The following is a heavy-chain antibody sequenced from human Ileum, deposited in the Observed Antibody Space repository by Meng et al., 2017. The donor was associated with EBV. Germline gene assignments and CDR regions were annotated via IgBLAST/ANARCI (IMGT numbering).Heavy chain of an antibody. Sequence: QLQLQESGPCLVMPSMTRSVTCGVSGVSIMSTDNWWSWVRQPPVKWLRWIGEIFHAGNTNYNPSLKSQVTMSFDTSKNQFSLNLSSVTAADSAVYYCARGSHYTWDVWGQGTLVTVSS. CDR3: ARGSHYTWDV. D-gene: IGHD3-16*01. J-gene: IGHJ4*02. CDR1: GVSIMSTDNW. V-gene: IGHV4-4*02. CDR2: IFHAGNT.